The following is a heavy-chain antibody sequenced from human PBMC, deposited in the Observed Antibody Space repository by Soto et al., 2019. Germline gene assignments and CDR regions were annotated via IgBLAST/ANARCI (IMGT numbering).Heavy chain of an antibody. J-gene: IGHJ2*01. CDR2: MNPNSGNT. V-gene: IGHV1-8*01. CDR3: ARRMTWSLWCFDL. Sequence: ASVNVSCKSSGYTFKDYYINWVRLAPGQGLEWMGWMNPNSGNTAYARKFHDRITMTRSVSARTAFMELSSLTPEDTAVYYCARRMTWSLWCFDLWGSGTRVTVSS. D-gene: IGHD3-3*01. CDR1: GYTFKDYY.